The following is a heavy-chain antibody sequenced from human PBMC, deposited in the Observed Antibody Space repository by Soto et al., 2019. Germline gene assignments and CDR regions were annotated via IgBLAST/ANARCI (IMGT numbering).Heavy chain of an antibody. CDR2: ISGSGAST. J-gene: IGHJ4*02. Sequence: EVQLLESGGGLAQPGGSLRLSCAASGFIFSTYAMSWVRQAPGKGLEWVATISGSGASTYYAASVKGRFTISRDNSKNTLYLQVNGLRGDDTAVYYCAKAGGYYWNAPFDYWGQGTLVTVSS. CDR3: AKAGGYYWNAPFDY. V-gene: IGHV3-23*01. D-gene: IGHD1-1*01. CDR1: GFIFSTYA.